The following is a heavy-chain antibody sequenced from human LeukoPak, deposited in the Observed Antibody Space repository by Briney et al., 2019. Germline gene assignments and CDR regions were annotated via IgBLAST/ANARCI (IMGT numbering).Heavy chain of an antibody. CDR1: GFTFSDYG. CDR2: IRYDGSNE. D-gene: IGHD1-26*01. Sequence: GGSLRLSCAAPGFTFSDYGMHWVRQAPGKGLEWVALIRYDGSNEYYADSVKGRFTISRDSSKSTLYLQMNSLRAEDTAVYYCAKELTVGTTSKNLDYWGQGTLVTVSS. CDR3: AKELTVGTTSKNLDY. J-gene: IGHJ4*02. V-gene: IGHV3-30*02.